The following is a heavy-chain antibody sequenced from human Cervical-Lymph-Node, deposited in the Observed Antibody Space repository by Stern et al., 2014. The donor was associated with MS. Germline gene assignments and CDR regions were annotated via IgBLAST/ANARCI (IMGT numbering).Heavy chain of an antibody. CDR2: ISSSSSYI. J-gene: IGHJ4*02. Sequence: EVQLVESGGGLVKPGGSLRLSCAASGFTFSSYSMNWVRQAPGKGLECVSSISSSSSYIYYADSVKGRFTISRDNAKNSLYLQMNSLRAEDTAVYYCAREDSSGWFPPLDYWGQGTLVTVSS. D-gene: IGHD6-19*01. CDR3: AREDSSGWFPPLDY. CDR1: GFTFSSYS. V-gene: IGHV3-21*01.